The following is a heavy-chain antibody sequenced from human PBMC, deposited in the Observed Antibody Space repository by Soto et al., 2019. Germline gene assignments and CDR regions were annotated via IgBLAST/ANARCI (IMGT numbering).Heavy chain of an antibody. CDR1: GFTFSSYS. V-gene: IGHV3-21*01. J-gene: IGHJ4*02. Sequence: VQLVESGGGLVKPGGSLRLSCAASGFTFSSYSMNWVRQAPGKGLEWVSSISSSSSYIYYADSVKGRFTISRDNAKNSLYLQMNSLRAEDTAVYYCARDRWLLRGYFDYWGQGTLVTVSS. CDR3: ARDRWLLRGYFDY. D-gene: IGHD3-22*01. CDR2: ISSSSSYI.